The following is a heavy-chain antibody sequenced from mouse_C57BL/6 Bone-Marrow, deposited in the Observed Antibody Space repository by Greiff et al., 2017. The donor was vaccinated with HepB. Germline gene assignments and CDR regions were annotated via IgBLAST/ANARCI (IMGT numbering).Heavy chain of an antibody. Sequence: EVQLVESGGGLVQPGESLKLSCESNEYEFPSHDMSWVRKTPEKRLEWVATISSGGSYTYYPDSVKGRFTISGDNAKNTLYLQMSSLKSEDTAMYYCARHDYGGYFDVWGTGTTVTVSS. CDR3: ARHDYGGYFDV. CDR2: ISSGGSYT. D-gene: IGHD1-1*01. V-gene: IGHV5-2*01. J-gene: IGHJ1*03. CDR1: EYEFPSHD.